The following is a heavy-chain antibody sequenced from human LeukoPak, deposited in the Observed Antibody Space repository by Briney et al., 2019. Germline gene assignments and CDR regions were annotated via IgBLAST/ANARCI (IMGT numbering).Heavy chain of an antibody. D-gene: IGHD4-23*01. CDR1: GGSFSGYY. V-gene: IGHV4-34*01. CDR2: INHSGST. CDR3: ARIGNARAFDI. J-gene: IGHJ3*02. Sequence: SETLSLTCAVYGGSFSGYYWSWIRQPPGKGLEWIGEINHSGSTNYNPSLKSRVTISVDTSKNQFSLKLSSVTAADTAVYYCARIGNARAFDIWGQGTMVTVSS.